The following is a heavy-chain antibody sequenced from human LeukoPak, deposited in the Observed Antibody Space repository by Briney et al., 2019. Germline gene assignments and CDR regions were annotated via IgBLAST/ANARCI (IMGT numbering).Heavy chain of an antibody. Sequence: GGSLRLSCAASGFTFSSYTVNWVRQTPGKGLEWVSYISSSSSTIYYADSVKGRFTISRDNAKNSLYLQMNSLRAEDTAVYYCARDVGGSSDDDAFDIWGQGTMVTVSS. CDR2: ISSSSSTI. CDR1: GFTFSSYT. J-gene: IGHJ3*02. CDR3: ARDVGGSSDDDAFDI. D-gene: IGHD1-26*01. V-gene: IGHV3-48*04.